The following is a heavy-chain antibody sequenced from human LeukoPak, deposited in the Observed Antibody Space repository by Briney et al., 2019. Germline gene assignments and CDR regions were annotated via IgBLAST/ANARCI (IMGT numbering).Heavy chain of an antibody. J-gene: IGHJ4*02. CDR1: GYSFTSYW. Sequence: GESLKISCKGSGYSFTSYWIGWVRQMPGKGLEWMGIIYPGDSDTRYSPSFQGQVTVSADKSITTAYLQWSSLKASDTAMYYCARVDCSGGSCYGLGYWGQGTLLTVSS. D-gene: IGHD2-15*01. CDR3: ARVDCSGGSCYGLGY. CDR2: IYPGDSDT. V-gene: IGHV5-51*01.